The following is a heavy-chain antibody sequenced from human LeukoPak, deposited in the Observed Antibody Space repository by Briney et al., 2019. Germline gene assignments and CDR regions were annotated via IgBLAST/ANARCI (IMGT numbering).Heavy chain of an antibody. CDR1: GYTLTELS. CDR3: ATRAGGVDGLPKAVDAFDI. V-gene: IGHV1-24*01. J-gene: IGHJ3*02. D-gene: IGHD3/OR15-3a*01. Sequence: ASVKVSCKVSGYTLTELSMHWVRQAPGKGLEWMGGFDPEDGETIYAQKFQGRVTMTEDTSTDTAYMELSSLRSEDTAVYYCATRAGGVDGLPKAVDAFDIWGQGTMVTVSS. CDR2: FDPEDGET.